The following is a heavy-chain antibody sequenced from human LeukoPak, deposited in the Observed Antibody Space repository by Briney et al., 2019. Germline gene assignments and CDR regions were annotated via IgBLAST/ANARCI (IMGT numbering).Heavy chain of an antibody. CDR2: IYYSGST. CDR1: GGSISSSSYY. V-gene: IGHV4-39*01. CDR3: ARLRIRYKYYYDSSTIGGTFDY. D-gene: IGHD3-22*01. J-gene: IGHJ4*02. Sequence: PSETLSLTCTVSGGSISSSSYYWGWIRQPPGKGLEWIGSIYYSGSTYYNPSLKSRVTISVDTSKNQFSLKLSSVTAADTAVYYCARLRIRYKYYYDSSTIGGTFDYWGQGTLVTVSS.